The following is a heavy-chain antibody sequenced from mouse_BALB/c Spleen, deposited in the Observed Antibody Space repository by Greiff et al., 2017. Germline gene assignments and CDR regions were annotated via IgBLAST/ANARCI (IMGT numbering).Heavy chain of an antibody. D-gene: IGHD1-1*01. CDR2: INPSTGYT. CDR3: ARDYYGSSYVPYAMDY. CDR1: GYTFTSYT. J-gene: IGHJ4*01. V-gene: IGHV1-4*01. Sequence: QVQLQQSGAELARPGASVKMSCKASGYTFTSYTMHWVKQRPGQGLEWIGYINPSTGYTEYNQKFKDKATLTADKSSSTAYMQLSSLTSEDSAVYYCARDYYGSSYVPYAMDYWGQGTSVTVSS.